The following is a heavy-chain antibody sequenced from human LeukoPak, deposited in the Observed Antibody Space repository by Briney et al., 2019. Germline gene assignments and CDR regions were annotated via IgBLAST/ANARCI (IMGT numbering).Heavy chain of an antibody. Sequence: PSGTLSLTCAVSGGPISSSNWWSWVRQPPGKGLEWIGEIYHSGSTNYNPSLKSRVTISVDKSKNQFSLKLSSVTAADKAVYRCARDPCSVCSCYRRYMIDYWGQGTLVTVSS. V-gene: IGHV4-4*01. J-gene: IGHJ4*02. CDR2: IYHSGST. CDR1: GGPISSSNW. CDR3: ARDPCSVCSCYRRYMIDY. D-gene: IGHD2-15*01.